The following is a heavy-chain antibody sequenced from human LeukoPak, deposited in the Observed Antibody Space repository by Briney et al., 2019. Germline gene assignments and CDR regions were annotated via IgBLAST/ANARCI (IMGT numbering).Heavy chain of an antibody. Sequence: SETLSLTCTVSGGSISSYYWSWIRQPPGKGLEWIGYIYYSGSTIYNPSLKSRVTISVDTSKNQFSLKLSSVTAADTAVYYCARDLGLELPGDHKPQYYFDYWGQGTLVTVSS. CDR1: GGSISSYY. V-gene: IGHV4-59*01. CDR2: IYYSGST. J-gene: IGHJ4*02. D-gene: IGHD1-7*01. CDR3: ARDLGLELPGDHKPQYYFDY.